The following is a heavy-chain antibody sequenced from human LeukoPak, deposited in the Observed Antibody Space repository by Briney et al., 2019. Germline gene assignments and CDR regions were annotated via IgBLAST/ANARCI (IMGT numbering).Heavy chain of an antibody. CDR3: AKRGVVIRVILVGFHKEAYYFDS. D-gene: IGHD3-22*01. Sequence: PGGFLRLSCAVSGPTLSNYGMSWVRQAPGKGLEWVAGMSDSGGRTNYADSVKGRFTISRDNPKNTLYLQMNSLRAEDTAVYFCAKRGVVIRVILVGFHKEAYYFDSWGQGALVTVSS. CDR1: GPTLSNYG. V-gene: IGHV3-23*01. J-gene: IGHJ4*02. CDR2: MSDSGGRT.